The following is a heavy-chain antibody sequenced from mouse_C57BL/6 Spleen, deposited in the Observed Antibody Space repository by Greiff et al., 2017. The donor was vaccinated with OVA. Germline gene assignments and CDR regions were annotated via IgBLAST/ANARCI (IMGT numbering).Heavy chain of an antibody. Sequence: EVKLQESGPGLVKPSQSLSLTCSVTGYSITSGYYWNWIRQFPGNKLEWMGYISYDGSNNYNPSLKNRISITRDTSKNQFFLKLNSVTTEDTATYYCARDSPFRRFAYWGQGTLVTVSA. CDR1: GYSITSGYY. CDR3: ARDSPFRRFAY. V-gene: IGHV3-6*01. CDR2: ISYDGSN. J-gene: IGHJ3*01.